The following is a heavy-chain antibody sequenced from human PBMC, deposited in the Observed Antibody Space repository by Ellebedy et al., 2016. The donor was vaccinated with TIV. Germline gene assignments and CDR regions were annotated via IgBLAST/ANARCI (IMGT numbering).Heavy chain of an antibody. J-gene: IGHJ6*02. CDR1: GFTFSSYA. D-gene: IGHD6-19*01. CDR3: AKVGGWLVGPMDV. CDR2: ISGSGGST. V-gene: IGHV3-23*01. Sequence: GGSLRLSCAASGFTFSSYAMSWVRQAPGKGPEWVSAISGSGGSTYYADSVKGRFTISRDNSKNTLYLQMNSLRAEDTAVYYCAKVGGWLVGPMDVWGQGTTVTVSS.